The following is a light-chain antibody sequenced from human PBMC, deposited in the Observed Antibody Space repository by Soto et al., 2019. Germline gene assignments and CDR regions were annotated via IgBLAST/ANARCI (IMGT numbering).Light chain of an antibody. J-gene: IGKJ1*01. V-gene: IGKV3-20*01. CDR3: QXYGSSSWT. CDR2: GES. Sequence: ELVLTQSPGNLSLSPGDSATLSCRASQSVSSSYLAWYQQKTGQAPRILIYGESSRATGIPDRLSGSGSGTDLNLTISRLEPEDFAVYYCQXYGSSSWTCGQGTKVDIK. CDR1: QSVSSSY.